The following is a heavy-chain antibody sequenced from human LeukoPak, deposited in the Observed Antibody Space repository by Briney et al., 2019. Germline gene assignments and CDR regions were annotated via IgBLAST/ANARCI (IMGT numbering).Heavy chain of an antibody. Sequence: GGSLRLSCAASGFTFSRYGMTWVRQAPGKGLEWVSAISSDGTSTYYADSVKGRFTISRDNSKNTLYLQMNSLRAEDTAVYYCAKTIVVASDYYGMDVWGQGTTVTVSS. CDR3: AKTIVVASDYYGMDV. CDR2: ISSDGTST. D-gene: IGHD3-22*01. J-gene: IGHJ6*02. V-gene: IGHV3-23*01. CDR1: GFTFSRYG.